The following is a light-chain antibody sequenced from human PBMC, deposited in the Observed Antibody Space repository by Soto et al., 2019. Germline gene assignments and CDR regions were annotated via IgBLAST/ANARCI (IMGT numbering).Light chain of an antibody. CDR2: HNS. J-gene: IGLJ1*01. V-gene: IGLV1-40*01. CDR1: SSNIGAGYD. Sequence: QSVLTQPPSVSGAPGQRVTISCTGSSSNIGAGYDVHWYQQLPGTAPKLLIYHNSNRPSGVPDRFSGSKSGTSASLAITGLQAEDEADYYCQSYDSSLIGSSVVGTGTKVTVL. CDR3: QSYDSSLIGSSV.